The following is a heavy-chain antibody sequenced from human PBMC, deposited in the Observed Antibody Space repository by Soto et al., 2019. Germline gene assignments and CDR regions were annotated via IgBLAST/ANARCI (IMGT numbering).Heavy chain of an antibody. CDR2: ISSSSSYI. D-gene: IGHD5-18*01. J-gene: IGHJ6*02. CDR1: GFTFSSYS. Sequence: PGGSLRLSCAASGFTFSSYSMNWVRQAPGKGLEWVSSISSSSSYIYYADSVKGRFTISRDNAKNSLYLQMNSLRAEDTAVYYCARGGGGYSYGNYYGMDVWGQGTTVTV. V-gene: IGHV3-21*01. CDR3: ARGGGGYSYGNYYGMDV.